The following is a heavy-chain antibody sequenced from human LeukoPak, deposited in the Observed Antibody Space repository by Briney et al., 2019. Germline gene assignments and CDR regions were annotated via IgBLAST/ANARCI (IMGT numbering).Heavy chain of an antibody. CDR3: ARTTTVRGTYYMDV. Sequence: SETLSLTCTVSGGFITDSAHYWGWIRQPPGKGLEWIGYIYYSGSTNYNPSLKSRVTISVDTSKNRFSLKLRSVTAADTAVYYCARTTTVRGTYYMDVWGKGTTVTVSS. D-gene: IGHD3-10*01. J-gene: IGHJ6*03. CDR1: GGFITDSAHY. V-gene: IGHV4-61*03. CDR2: IYYSGST.